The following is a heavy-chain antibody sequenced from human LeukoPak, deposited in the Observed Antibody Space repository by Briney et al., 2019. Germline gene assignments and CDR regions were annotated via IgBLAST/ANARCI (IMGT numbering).Heavy chain of an antibody. CDR3: AKYRIVGYYDSSGIDY. CDR2: ISGSGGST. V-gene: IGHV3-23*01. D-gene: IGHD3-22*01. CDR1: GFTFSSYA. Sequence: GGSLRLSCAASGFTFSSYAMSWVRQAPGKGLEWVSAISGSGGSTYYADSVKGRFTISRDNSKNTLSLQMNNLRAEDTAVYYCAKYRIVGYYDSSGIDYWGQGTLVTVSS. J-gene: IGHJ4*02.